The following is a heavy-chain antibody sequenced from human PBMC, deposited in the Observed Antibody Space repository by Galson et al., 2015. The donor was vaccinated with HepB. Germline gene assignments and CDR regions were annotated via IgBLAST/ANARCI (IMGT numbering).Heavy chain of an antibody. Sequence: SVKVSCKASGGIFSSYAISWVRQAPGQGLEWMGGIIPIFGTANYAQKFQGRVTITADESTRTAYMELSSLRSEDTAMYYCVRPRRILTGYPDPYYYYGMDVWGRGTTVTVSS. CDR1: GGIFSSYA. J-gene: IGHJ6*02. D-gene: IGHD3-9*01. V-gene: IGHV1-69*13. CDR3: VRPRRILTGYPDPYYYYGMDV. CDR2: IIPIFGTA.